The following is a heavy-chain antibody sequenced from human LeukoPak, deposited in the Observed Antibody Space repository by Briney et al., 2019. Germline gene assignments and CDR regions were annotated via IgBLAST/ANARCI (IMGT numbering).Heavy chain of an antibody. Sequence: GGSLRLSCAASGFTVSSNYMSWVRQAPGKGLEWVSVNYSGGSTYYADSVKGRFTISRDNSKNTLYLQMNSPSAEDTAVYYCASELPFNWGQGTLVTVSS. J-gene: IGHJ4*02. CDR2: NYSGGST. D-gene: IGHD3-16*01. V-gene: IGHV3-66*01. CDR3: ASELPFN. CDR1: GFTVSSNY.